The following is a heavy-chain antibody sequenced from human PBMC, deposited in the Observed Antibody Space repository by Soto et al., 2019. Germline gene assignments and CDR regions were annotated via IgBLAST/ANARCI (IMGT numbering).Heavy chain of an antibody. Sequence: WFKKSPSRGLEWLGRTYYRSKWYNDYAVSVKSRITINPDTSKNQFSLQLNSVTPEDTAVYYCARAGSSSGWYSGWFDPWGKGTLVTVSS. V-gene: IGHV6-1*01. CDR2: TYYRSKWYN. CDR3: ARAGSSSGWYSGWFDP. D-gene: IGHD6-19*01. J-gene: IGHJ5*02.